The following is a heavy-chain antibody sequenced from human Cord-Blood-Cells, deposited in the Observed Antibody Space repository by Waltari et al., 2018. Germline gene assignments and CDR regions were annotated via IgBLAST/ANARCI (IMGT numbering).Heavy chain of an antibody. Sequence: QVQLVQSGAEVKKPGSSVKVSCKASGGTFSSYAISRVRQAPGQGLEWMGRSIPILGIANYAQKFQGRVTITADKSTSTAYMELSSLRSEDTAVYYCARATSSWYYYYYMDVWGKGTTVTVSS. V-gene: IGHV1-69*09. CDR2: SIPILGIA. CDR3: ARATSSWYYYYYMDV. J-gene: IGHJ6*03. D-gene: IGHD6-13*01. CDR1: GGTFSSYA.